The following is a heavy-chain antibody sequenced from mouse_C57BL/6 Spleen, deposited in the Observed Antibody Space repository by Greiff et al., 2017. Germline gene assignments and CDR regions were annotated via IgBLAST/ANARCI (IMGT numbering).Heavy chain of an antibody. CDR2: IWSGGST. CDR1: GFSLTSYG. Sequence: VQLKESGPGLVQPSQSLSITCTVSGFSLTSYGVHWVRQSPGKGLEWLGVIWSGGSTDYNAAFISRLSISKDNSKSQVFFKMNSLQADDTAIYYCARPYGSSPAWFAYWGQGTLVTVSA. D-gene: IGHD1-1*01. V-gene: IGHV2-2*01. J-gene: IGHJ3*01. CDR3: ARPYGSSPAWFAY.